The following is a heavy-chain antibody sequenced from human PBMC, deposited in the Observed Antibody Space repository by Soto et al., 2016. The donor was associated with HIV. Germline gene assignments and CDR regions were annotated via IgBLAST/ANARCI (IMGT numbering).Heavy chain of an antibody. V-gene: IGHV4-38-2*01. CDR3: ARARCYGGVCYSGEGTYYFDY. CDR1: GYTISSGYY. Sequence: QVQLQESGPGLVKPSETLSLTCAVSGYTISSGYYWGWIRQPPGKGLEWIGSIYHSGNTYYNPSLKSRVTISVDTSKNQFSLKLNSVTAADAAVYYCARARCYGGVCYSGEGTYYFDYWGQGPWSPSPQ. J-gene: IGHJ4*02. D-gene: IGHD2-8*02. CDR2: IYHSGNT.